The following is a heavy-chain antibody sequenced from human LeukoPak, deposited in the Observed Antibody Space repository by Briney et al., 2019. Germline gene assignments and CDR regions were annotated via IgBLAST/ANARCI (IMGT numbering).Heavy chain of an antibody. CDR2: ISSSGSTI. Sequence: GGSLRLSCAASGFTFSSYEMNWVRQAPGKGLEWVSYISSSGSTIYYADSVKGRFTISRDNAKNSLYLQMNSLRAEDTAAYYCARELVRGVRSFDPWGQGTLVTVSS. D-gene: IGHD3-10*01. V-gene: IGHV3-48*03. CDR1: GFTFSSYE. J-gene: IGHJ5*02. CDR3: ARELVRGVRSFDP.